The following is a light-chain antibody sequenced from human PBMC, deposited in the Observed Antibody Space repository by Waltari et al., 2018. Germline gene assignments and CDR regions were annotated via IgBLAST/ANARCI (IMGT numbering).Light chain of an antibody. J-gene: IGLJ3*02. Sequence: QLVLTQSPSASASLGASVKLTCTLDSGHSSNIVAWLQQQPEKGPRYLMKINSDGSHSKGDEIPERFSGSSSGAERCLTISSGQSEDEADYYCQTGGHGTWVFGGGTKLTVL. CDR3: QTGGHGTWV. CDR1: SGHSSNI. V-gene: IGLV4-69*01. CDR2: INSDGSH.